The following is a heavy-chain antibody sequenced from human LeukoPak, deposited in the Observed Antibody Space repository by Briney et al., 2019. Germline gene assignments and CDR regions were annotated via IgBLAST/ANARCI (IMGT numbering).Heavy chain of an antibody. V-gene: IGHV3-11*06. D-gene: IGHD3-10*01. CDR3: ARIRGGWYIDY. J-gene: IGHJ4*02. CDR2: VSYTSSST. CDR1: GFTFTDYY. Sequence: GGSLRLSCAASGFTFTDYYMSWIRQAPGKGLEWVSYVSYTSSSTTYADSVKGRFTISRDNAKNSLYLQMNSLKAEDTAVYYCARIRGGWYIDYWGQGTLVTVSS.